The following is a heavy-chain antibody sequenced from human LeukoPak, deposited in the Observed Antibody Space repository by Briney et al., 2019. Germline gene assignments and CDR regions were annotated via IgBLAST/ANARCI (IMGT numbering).Heavy chain of an antibody. D-gene: IGHD3-22*01. CDR2: IYNSGST. CDR3: ARGVSSGYTDD. Sequence: SETLSLTCTVSGDSMSTYYWTWIRQPPGKGLEWIGYIYNSGSTNYNPSLKSRVTISVDTSNNQFSLKLTAVAAADPAVYYCARGVSSGYTDDWGQGTLVTVSS. J-gene: IGHJ4*02. V-gene: IGHV4-59*01. CDR1: GDSMSTYY.